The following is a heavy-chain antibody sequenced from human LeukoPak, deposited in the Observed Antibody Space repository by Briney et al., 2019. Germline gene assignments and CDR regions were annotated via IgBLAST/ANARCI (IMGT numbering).Heavy chain of an antibody. CDR2: ISGSGGST. V-gene: IGHV3-23*01. J-gene: IGHJ4*02. CDR1: GFTFSSYA. CDR3: AKRPLDILSTGASIDH. D-gene: IGHD3-9*01. Sequence: GGSLRLSCAASGFTFSSYAMSWVRQAPGKGLEWVSAISGSGGSTYYADSVKGRFTISRDNSKSTLYLQMNSLRAEDTAVYYCAKRPLDILSTGASIDHWGQGTLVTVSS.